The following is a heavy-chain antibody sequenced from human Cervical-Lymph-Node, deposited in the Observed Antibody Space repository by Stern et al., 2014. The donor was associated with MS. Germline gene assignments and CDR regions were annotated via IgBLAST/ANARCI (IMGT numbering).Heavy chain of an antibody. Sequence: QVQLMQSGGGVVQPGTSLRLSCVASGFTFSSYGMHWVRQAPGKGLEWVAPAWYDGSTAYYTNSVKGRFNISRDNSKNTLSLQMNSLTAEDTAVYYCARGHIPYAYNYLFDYWGQGTLVTVSS. CDR2: AWYDGSTA. CDR1: GFTFSSYG. CDR3: ARGHIPYAYNYLFDY. J-gene: IGHJ4*02. V-gene: IGHV3-33*01. D-gene: IGHD5-24*01.